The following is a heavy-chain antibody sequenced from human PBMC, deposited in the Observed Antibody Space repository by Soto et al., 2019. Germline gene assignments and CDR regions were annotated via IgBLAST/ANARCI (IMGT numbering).Heavy chain of an antibody. J-gene: IGHJ4*02. CDR2: ISGSGGST. D-gene: IGHD1-26*01. Sequence: GGSLRLSCAASGFTFSSYAMSWVRQAPGKGLEWVSAISGSGGSTYYADSVEGRFTISRDNSKNTLYLQMNSLRAEDTAVYYCAKLSYSGSYSPAFDYWGQGTLVTVSS. CDR3: AKLSYSGSYSPAFDY. CDR1: GFTFSSYA. V-gene: IGHV3-23*01.